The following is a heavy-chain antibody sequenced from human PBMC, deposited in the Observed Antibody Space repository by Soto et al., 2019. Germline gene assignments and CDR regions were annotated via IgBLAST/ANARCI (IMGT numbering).Heavy chain of an antibody. Sequence: GGSLRLSCAASGFTFSSYGMHWVRQSPGKGLEWVAVISYDGSNKYYADSVKGRFTISRDNSKNTLYLQMNSLRAEDTAVYYCAKDTGIDDFWSGYYMAYYYGMDVWGQGTTVTVSS. J-gene: IGHJ6*02. CDR3: AKDTGIDDFWSGYYMAYYYGMDV. V-gene: IGHV3-30*18. D-gene: IGHD3-3*01. CDR2: ISYDGSNK. CDR1: GFTFSSYG.